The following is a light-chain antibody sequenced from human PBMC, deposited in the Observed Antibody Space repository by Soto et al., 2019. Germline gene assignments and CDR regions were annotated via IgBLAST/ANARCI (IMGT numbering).Light chain of an antibody. CDR1: SSNIGSYYD. J-gene: IGLJ2*01. V-gene: IGLV1-40*01. CDR3: QSYDSSLSHVV. Sequence: QSVLTQPPSVSGAPGQRVTIPCTGSSSNIGSYYDGHWYQQLPGTVPKLLIYGDNNRTSGVPDRFAGAKSGTSASLAITGLQAEDEDDYYCQSYDSSLSHVVFGGGTKLTVL. CDR2: GDN.